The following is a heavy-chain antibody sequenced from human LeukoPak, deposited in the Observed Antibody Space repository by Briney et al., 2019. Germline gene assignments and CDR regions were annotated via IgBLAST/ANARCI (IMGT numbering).Heavy chain of an antibody. J-gene: IGHJ4*02. Sequence: GGSLRLSCAASGFTFSSYAMSWVRQAPGKGLEWVSAISDSGGSTYYADSVKGRFTISRDNSKSTLYLQMNSLRDEDTAVYYCAKGLRIVVVTAYSDYGGQGTLVTVSS. CDR2: ISDSGGST. CDR3: AKGLRIVVVTAYSDY. CDR1: GFTFSSYA. V-gene: IGHV3-23*01. D-gene: IGHD2-21*02.